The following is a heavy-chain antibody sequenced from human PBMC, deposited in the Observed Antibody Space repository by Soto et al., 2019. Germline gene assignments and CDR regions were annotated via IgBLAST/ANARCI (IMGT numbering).Heavy chain of an antibody. J-gene: IGHJ5*02. Sequence: GGSMRLSCDTSGFTFSNYFMTWVRQAPGRGLEWVSSISGSGDGSSYADSVKGRFTISRDNSEKTLYLQMNSLRAEDTATYFCATAYYDSRGFQDRWGQGTLVTVSS. V-gene: IGHV3-23*01. CDR3: ATAYYDSRGFQDR. CDR1: GFTFSNYF. CDR2: ISGSGDGS. D-gene: IGHD3-22*01.